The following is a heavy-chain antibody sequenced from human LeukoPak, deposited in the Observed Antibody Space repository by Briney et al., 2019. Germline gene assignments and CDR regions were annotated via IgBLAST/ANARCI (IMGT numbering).Heavy chain of an antibody. CDR1: GGSISSYY. Sequence: SETLSLTCTVSGGSISSYYWSWIRQPPGKGLEWIAYIYYSGYTNYNPSLKSRASISVDTSKNLCSLRLRSVTAADTAVYYCARHAIYSGGYSYWFDPWGLGTLVTVSS. CDR3: ARHAIYSGGYSYWFDP. V-gene: IGHV4-59*08. J-gene: IGHJ5*02. CDR2: IYYSGYT. D-gene: IGHD1-26*01.